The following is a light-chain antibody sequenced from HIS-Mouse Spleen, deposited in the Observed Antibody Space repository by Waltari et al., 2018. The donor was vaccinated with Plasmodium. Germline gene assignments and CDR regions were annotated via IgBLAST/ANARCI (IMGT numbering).Light chain of an antibody. Sequence: EIVMTQSPATMSVYPGEKANLPRRASQSVSSNLAWYQQKPGQAPRLLIYGASTRATGIPARFSGSGSGTEFTLTISSLQSEDFAVYYCQQYNNWSFTFGPGTKVDIK. V-gene: IGKV3-15*01. CDR1: QSVSSN. CDR3: QQYNNWSFT. CDR2: GAS. J-gene: IGKJ3*01.